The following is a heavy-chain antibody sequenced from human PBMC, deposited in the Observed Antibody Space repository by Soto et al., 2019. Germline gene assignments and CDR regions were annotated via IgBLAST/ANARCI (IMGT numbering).Heavy chain of an antibody. CDR3: ARVLATIDYYYGMDV. V-gene: IGHV1-69*13. CDR2: IIPIFGTA. D-gene: IGHD5-12*01. CDR1: GGTFSSYA. Sequence: ASVKVSCKASGGTFSSYAISWVRQAPGQGLEWMGGIIPIFGTANYAQKFQGRVTITADESTSTAYMELSSLRSEDTAVYYCARVLATIDYYYGMDVWGQGTTVTVSS. J-gene: IGHJ6*02.